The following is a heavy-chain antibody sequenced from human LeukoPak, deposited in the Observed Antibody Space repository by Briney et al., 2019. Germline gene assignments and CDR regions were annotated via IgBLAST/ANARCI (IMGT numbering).Heavy chain of an antibody. J-gene: IGHJ6*03. V-gene: IGHV4-61*02. CDR1: GGSISSGSYY. CDR2: IYTSGSN. CDR3: AREVADYGGYYYDHYMDV. Sequence: PSQTLSLTCTVSGGSISSGSYYWSWIRQPAGKGLKWIGRIYTSGSNNYNPSLKSRVTMSVDTSKNQFSLKLSSVTAADTAMYYCAREVADYGGYYYDHYMDVWGKGTTVTISS. D-gene: IGHD4-23*01.